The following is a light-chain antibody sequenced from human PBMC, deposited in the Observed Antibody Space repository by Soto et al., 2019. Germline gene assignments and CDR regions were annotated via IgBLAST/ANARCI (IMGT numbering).Light chain of an antibody. V-gene: IGKV4-1*01. J-gene: IGKJ4*01. CDR2: WAS. CDR1: QSALYSSNNKDS. CDR3: QQYLDLLT. Sequence: DIVMTQSPGSLAVSLGEGATISCKSSQSALYSSNNKDSIAWYQQKPGQPPRLLIYWASTRESGVPDRFSGSGSGTDFTLTISSLQAEDVAVYYCQQYLDLLTFGGGTKVEIK.